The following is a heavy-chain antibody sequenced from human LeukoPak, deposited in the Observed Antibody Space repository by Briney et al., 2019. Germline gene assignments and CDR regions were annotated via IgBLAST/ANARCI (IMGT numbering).Heavy chain of an antibody. CDR3: ARGPEWELPNDYYFDF. J-gene: IGHJ4*02. CDR2: ISHSAVT. CDR1: GYSISSAYY. D-gene: IGHD1-26*01. V-gene: IGHV4-38-2*02. Sequence: PSETLSLTCSVSGYSISSAYYWGWIRQPPGKGLEWIGSISHSAVTYYNPSLQSRVTISLDTSKNQFSLKLTSVTAADTAVYYCARGPEWELPNDYYFDFWGQGTLVTVSS.